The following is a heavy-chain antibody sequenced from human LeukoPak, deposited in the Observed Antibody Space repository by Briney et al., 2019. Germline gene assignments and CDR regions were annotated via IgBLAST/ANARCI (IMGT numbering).Heavy chain of an antibody. D-gene: IGHD4-17*01. CDR1: GFTFSSYS. CDR3: ARDGGMTTVTTIGFWSGGSDFDY. CDR2: ISSSSSYI. V-gene: IGHV3-21*01. Sequence: PGGSLRLSCAASGFTFSSYSMNWVRQAPGKGLEWVSSISSSSSYIYYADSVKGRFTISRDNAKNSLYLQMNSLRAEDTAVYYCARDGGMTTVTTIGFWSGGSDFDYWGQGTLVTVSS. J-gene: IGHJ4*02.